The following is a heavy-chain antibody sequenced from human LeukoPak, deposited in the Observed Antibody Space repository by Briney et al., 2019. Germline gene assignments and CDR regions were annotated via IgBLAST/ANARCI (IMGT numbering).Heavy chain of an antibody. J-gene: IGHJ4*02. CDR1: GGTFSSYA. V-gene: IGHV1-69*13. CDR2: IIPIFGTA. Sequence: SVKVSCTTSGGTFSSYAISWVRQAPGQGLEWMGGIIPIFGTANYAQKFQGRVTLTADESTSTAYMELSSLRSEDTAVYYCARGNAPLGYCSSTSCYDFDDWGQGTLVTVSS. D-gene: IGHD2-2*01. CDR3: ARGNAPLGYCSSTSCYDFDD.